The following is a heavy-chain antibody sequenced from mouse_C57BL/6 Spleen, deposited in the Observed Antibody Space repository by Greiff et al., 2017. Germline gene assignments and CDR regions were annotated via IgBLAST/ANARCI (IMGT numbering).Heavy chain of an antibody. Sequence: VQLQQSGPGLVQPSQSLSITCTVSGFSLTSYGVHWVRQPPGKGLEWLGVIWSGGSTDYNAAFISRLSISKDNSKSQVFFKMNSLQADDTAIYYCATYYYYSSYDWYFCVWGTGTTVTFAT. V-gene: IGHV2-4*01. CDR2: IWSGGST. D-gene: IGHD1-1*01. J-gene: IGHJ1*03. CDR1: GFSLTSYG. CDR3: ATYYYYSSYDWYFCV.